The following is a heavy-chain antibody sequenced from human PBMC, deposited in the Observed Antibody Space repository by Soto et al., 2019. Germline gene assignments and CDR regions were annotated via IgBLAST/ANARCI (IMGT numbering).Heavy chain of an antibody. CDR3: ARGSTDSYPGSRIFDF. CDR2: ITDTGGDT. CDR1: GIPFGSRA. J-gene: IGHJ4*02. Sequence: GGSLRLSCVASGIPFGSRAMSWVRQAPGEGLEWVSTITDTGGDTKYADSVRGRFTMSRDNSRKTLYLQMNSLRVEDSALYYCARGSTDSYPGSRIFDFWGRGTLVTVSS. D-gene: IGHD3-10*01. V-gene: IGHV3-23*01.